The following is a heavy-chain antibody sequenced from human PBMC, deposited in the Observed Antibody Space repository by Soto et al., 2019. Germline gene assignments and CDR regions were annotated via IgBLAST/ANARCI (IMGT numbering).Heavy chain of an antibody. CDR3: AKDRYSYGSGSPPDY. J-gene: IGHJ4*02. CDR2: ISGSGGST. V-gene: IGHV3-23*01. Sequence: PGGSLRLSCAASGFTFSSYAMSWVRQAPGKGLEWVSGISGSGGSTYYADSVKGRFTISRDNSKNTLYLQMNSLRAEDTAVYYCAKDRYSYGSGSPPDYWGQGTLVTVSS. D-gene: IGHD3-10*01. CDR1: GFTFSSYA.